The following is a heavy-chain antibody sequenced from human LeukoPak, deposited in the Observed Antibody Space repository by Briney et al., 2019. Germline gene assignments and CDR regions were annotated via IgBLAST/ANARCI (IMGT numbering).Heavy chain of an antibody. CDR2: INHSGST. CDR3: AVQRPYYYDSSGYST. V-gene: IGHV4-34*01. Sequence: SETLSLTCAVYGGSFSGYYWSWIRQPPGKGLEWIGEINHSGSTNYNPSLKSRVTISVGTSKNQFSLKLSSVTAADTAVYYCAVQRPYYYDSSGYSTWGQGTLVTVSS. J-gene: IGHJ5*02. D-gene: IGHD3-22*01. CDR1: GGSFSGYY.